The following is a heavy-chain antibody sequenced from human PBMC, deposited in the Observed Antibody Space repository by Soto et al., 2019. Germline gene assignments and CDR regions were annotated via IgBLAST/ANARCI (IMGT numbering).Heavy chain of an antibody. J-gene: IGHJ5*02. CDR1: GYTFTSYG. D-gene: IGHD6-13*01. V-gene: IGHV1-18*04. CDR3: ARASKTYSSTWYGSWFDP. Sequence: ASVKVSCKASGYTFTSYGISWVRQAPGQGLEWMGWISAYNGNTNYAQKLQGRVTMTTDTSTSTAYMELRSLRSDDTAVYYCARASKTYSSTWYGSWFDPWGQGTLVTVSS. CDR2: ISAYNGNT.